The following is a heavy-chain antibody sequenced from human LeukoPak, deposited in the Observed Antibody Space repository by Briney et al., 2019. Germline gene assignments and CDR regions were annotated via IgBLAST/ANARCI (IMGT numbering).Heavy chain of an antibody. J-gene: IGHJ5*02. V-gene: IGHV3-33*01. D-gene: IGHD6-19*01. Sequence: PGGSLRLSCAASGFTFSSYGMHWVRQAPGKGLEWVAVIWYDGSNKYYADSVKGRFTISRDNSKNTLYLQMNSLRAEDTAVYYCARDDRGEAVAVGFDPWGQGTLVTVSS. CDR3: ARDDRGEAVAVGFDP. CDR2: IWYDGSNK. CDR1: GFTFSSYG.